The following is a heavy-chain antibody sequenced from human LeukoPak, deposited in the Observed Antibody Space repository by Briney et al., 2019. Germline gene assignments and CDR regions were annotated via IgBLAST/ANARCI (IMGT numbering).Heavy chain of an antibody. J-gene: IGHJ5*02. D-gene: IGHD3-10*01. Sequence: SQTLSLTCTVSGGSISSGSYYWSWIRQPAGKGLEWIGRIYTSGSTNYNPSLKSRVTMSVDTSKNQFSLKLSSVTAADTAVYYCARATKYCYGSGSYLGNWFDPWGQGTLVTVSS. CDR1: GGSISSGSYY. CDR3: ARATKYCYGSGSYLGNWFDP. CDR2: IYTSGST. V-gene: IGHV4-61*02.